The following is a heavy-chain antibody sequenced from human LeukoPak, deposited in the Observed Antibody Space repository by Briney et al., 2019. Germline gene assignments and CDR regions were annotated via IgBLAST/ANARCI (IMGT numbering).Heavy chain of an antibody. D-gene: IGHD6-13*01. Sequence: GASVKVSCKASGYTFTNYGITWMRQAPGQGLEWMGRISAYNGDTNYAQKLQGRVTITTDTSTNTAYMELRSLGSDDTAVYYCARDVAFYGSRWHNWFDPWGQGTLVTVSS. J-gene: IGHJ5*02. CDR2: ISAYNGDT. V-gene: IGHV1-18*01. CDR3: ARDVAFYGSRWHNWFDP. CDR1: GYTFTNYG.